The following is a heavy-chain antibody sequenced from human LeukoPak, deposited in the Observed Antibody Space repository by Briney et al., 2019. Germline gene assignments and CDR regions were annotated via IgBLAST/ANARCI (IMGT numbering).Heavy chain of an antibody. D-gene: IGHD2-21*02. CDR1: GFTFSSYS. CDR3: AREPIYCGGDCSFDY. V-gene: IGHV3-21*01. J-gene: IGHJ4*02. Sequence: GGSLRLSCAASGFTFSSYSMNWVRQAPGKGLEWVSSISSSSSYIYYADSVKGRFTISRDNAKNSLYLQMNSLRAEDTAVYYCAREPIYCGGDCSFDYWGQGTLVTVSS. CDR2: ISSSSSYI.